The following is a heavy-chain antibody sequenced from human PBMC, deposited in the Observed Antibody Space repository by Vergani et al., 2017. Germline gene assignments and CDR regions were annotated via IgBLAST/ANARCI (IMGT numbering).Heavy chain of an antibody. CDR2: IIPIFGTA. CDR1: GGTFSSYA. D-gene: IGHD2-2*01. V-gene: IGHV1-69*18. CDR3: ARDGGGYCSSTSCRTYYYGMDV. Sequence: QVQLVQSGAEVKKPGSSVKVSCKASGGTFSSYAISWVRQAPGQGLEWMGRIIPIFGTANYAQKFQGRVTITADESTSTAYMELSSLRSEDTAVYYCARDGGGYCSSTSCRTYYYGMDVWGQGTTVTVSS. J-gene: IGHJ6*02.